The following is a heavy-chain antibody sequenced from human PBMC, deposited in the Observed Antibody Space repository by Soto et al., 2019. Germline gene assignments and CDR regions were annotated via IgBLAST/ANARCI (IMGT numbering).Heavy chain of an antibody. D-gene: IGHD6-13*01. CDR1: SGSISNSEW. CDR2: VHQRGSN. J-gene: IGHJ4*02. Sequence: QVQLQESGPGLVKPSETLSLTCAVTSGSISNSEWWTWVRQPPGKGLEWIGEVHQRGSNNFNPSPKSRVTISIDKSENHFSLRLSSVTAADTAVYYCAGRMGSRPAWGQGTLVTVSS. CDR3: AGRMGSRPA. V-gene: IGHV4-4*02.